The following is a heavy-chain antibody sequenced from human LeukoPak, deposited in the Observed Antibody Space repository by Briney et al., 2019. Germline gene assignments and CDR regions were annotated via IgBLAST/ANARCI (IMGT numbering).Heavy chain of an antibody. D-gene: IGHD5-18*01. Sequence: GESLKISCEGSGYSFTSYWIGWARQMPGQGLEWMAIIFPGNFDTIYSPSFQGQVTISADKSICTAYLQWRGLKASDTAMYYCVRHNNYALDYWGQGTLVTVSS. CDR1: GYSFTSYW. CDR3: VRHNNYALDY. CDR2: IFPGNFDT. V-gene: IGHV5-51*01. J-gene: IGHJ4*02.